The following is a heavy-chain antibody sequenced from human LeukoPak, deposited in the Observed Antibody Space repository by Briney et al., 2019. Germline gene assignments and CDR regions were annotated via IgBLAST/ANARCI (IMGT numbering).Heavy chain of an antibody. D-gene: IGHD4-17*01. Sequence: GGSLRLSCAASGFTFSSYGMHWVRQAPGKGLEWVACIRYDGSNKYYADSVKGRFTISRDNSKNTLYLQMNSLRAEDTAVYYCAKDTYGDYLFDYWGQGTLVTVSS. CDR1: GFTFSSYG. CDR2: IRYDGSNK. J-gene: IGHJ4*02. V-gene: IGHV3-30*02. CDR3: AKDTYGDYLFDY.